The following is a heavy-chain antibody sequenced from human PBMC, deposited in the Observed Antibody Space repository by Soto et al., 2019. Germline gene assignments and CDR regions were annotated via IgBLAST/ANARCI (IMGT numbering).Heavy chain of an antibody. Sequence: QVQLVQSGAEVKRPGASVKVSCKSSGDTFTTYALHWLRQAPGQGLQWMGWINTGSGNTKYSVDFQGSVTFTRDTPATTAYMELSSLRSEDTAVYYCARVPPWGNSGSYYIQHYDSWGQGTQVTVSS. V-gene: IGHV1-3*04. CDR3: ARVPPWGNSGSYYIQHYDS. D-gene: IGHD3-10*01. CDR1: GDTFTTYA. CDR2: INTGSGNT. J-gene: IGHJ4*02.